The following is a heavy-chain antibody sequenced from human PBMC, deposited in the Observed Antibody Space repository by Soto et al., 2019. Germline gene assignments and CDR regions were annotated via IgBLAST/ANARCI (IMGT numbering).Heavy chain of an antibody. CDR2: ISYDGSNK. CDR3: AKDTRLGYCSGGSCFYYYYGMDV. V-gene: IGHV3-30*18. J-gene: IGHJ6*02. CDR1: GFTFSSYG. Sequence: GGSLRLSCAASGFTFSSYGMHWVRQAPGKGLEWVAVISYDGSNKDYADSVKGRFTISRDNSKNTLYLQMNSLRAEDTAVYSCAKDTRLGYCSGGSCFYYYYGMDVWGQGTTVTVSS. D-gene: IGHD2-15*01.